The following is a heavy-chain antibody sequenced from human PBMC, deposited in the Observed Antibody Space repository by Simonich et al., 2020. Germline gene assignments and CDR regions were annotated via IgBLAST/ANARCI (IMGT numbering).Heavy chain of an antibody. CDR3: ARVNYDSSGYYYAYYFDY. CDR1: GYTFTGYY. J-gene: IGHJ4*02. D-gene: IGHD3-22*01. Sequence: QVQLVQSGAEVKKPGASVKVSCKASGYTFTGYYMHWVRQAPGQGLEWMGPINPNKGGNNYAQKFQGRVTMTRDTSISTAYMELSRLRSDDTAVYYCARVNYDSSGYYYAYYFDYWGQGTLVTVSS. V-gene: IGHV1-2*06. CDR2: INPNKGGN.